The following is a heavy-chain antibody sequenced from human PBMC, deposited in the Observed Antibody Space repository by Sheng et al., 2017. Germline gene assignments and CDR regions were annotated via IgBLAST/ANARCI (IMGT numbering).Heavy chain of an antibody. J-gene: IGHJ4*02. D-gene: IGHD4-17*01. CDR1: GFTFSNAW. CDR3: TTDYGDYGEGDY. CDR2: IKSKTDGGTT. V-gene: IGHV3-15*01. Sequence: EVQLVESGGGLVKPGGSLRLSCAASGFTFSNAWMSWVRQAPGKGLEWVGRIKSKTDGGTTDYAAPVKGRFTISRDDSKNTLYLQMNSLKTEDTAVYYCTTDYGDYGEGDYWGQGTLVTVSS.